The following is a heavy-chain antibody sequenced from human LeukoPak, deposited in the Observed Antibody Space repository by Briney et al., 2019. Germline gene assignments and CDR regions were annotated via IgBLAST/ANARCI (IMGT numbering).Heavy chain of an antibody. CDR3: ARVRLYYYDSSGYYYFDY. CDR2: ISSSSSYI. J-gene: IGHJ4*02. CDR1: GFTFSSHS. Sequence: GGSLRLSCAASGFTFSSHSMNWVRQAPGKGLEWVSSISSSSSYIYYADSVKGRFTISRDNAKNSLYLQMNSLRAEDTAVYYCARVRLYYYDSSGYYYFDYWGQGTLVTVSS. V-gene: IGHV3-21*01. D-gene: IGHD3-22*01.